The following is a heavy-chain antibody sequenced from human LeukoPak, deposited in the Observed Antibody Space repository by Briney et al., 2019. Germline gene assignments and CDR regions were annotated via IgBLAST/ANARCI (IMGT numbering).Heavy chain of an antibody. J-gene: IGHJ4*02. CDR2: ISGSGGGP. CDR1: GFTFSSYA. V-gene: IGHV3-23*01. Sequence: GGSLRLSCAASGFTFSSYAMNWVRQAPGKGLEWVSTISGSGGGPYYADSVKGRFTISRDNSKNTLSLQMNSLKAEDTAVYYCARSPAVPGFVSVDYWGQGTLVTVSS. D-gene: IGHD6-19*01. CDR3: ARSPAVPGFVSVDY.